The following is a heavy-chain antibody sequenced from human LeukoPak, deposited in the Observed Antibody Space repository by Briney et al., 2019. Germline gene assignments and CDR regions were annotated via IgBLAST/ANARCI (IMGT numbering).Heavy chain of an antibody. D-gene: IGHD6-13*01. CDR2: ISYDGSNK. V-gene: IGHV3-30*04. CDR1: GFTFSSYA. CDR3: ARGGSSWDFAFDI. Sequence: GSLRLSCAASGFTFSSYAMHWVRQAPGKGLEWVAVISYDGSNKYYADSVKGRFTISRDNSRNTLYLQMNSLRTEDTAMYYCARGGSSWDFAFDIWGQGTMVTVSS. J-gene: IGHJ3*02.